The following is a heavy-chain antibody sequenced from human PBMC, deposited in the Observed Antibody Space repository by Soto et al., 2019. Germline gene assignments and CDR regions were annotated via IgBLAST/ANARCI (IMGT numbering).Heavy chain of an antibody. CDR2: ISASGDTT. CDR1: GFTFSSYA. CDR3: AKDGGTYYDIPFAFDI. Sequence: PGGSLRLSCAASGFTFSSYAMSWVRQAPGKGLEWVSVISASGDTTYYADSVKGRFTISRDNSKSTLSLHMNSLGAEDTALYYCAKDGGTYYDIPFAFDIWGQGTVVTVSS. V-gene: IGHV3-23*01. J-gene: IGHJ3*02. D-gene: IGHD3-9*01.